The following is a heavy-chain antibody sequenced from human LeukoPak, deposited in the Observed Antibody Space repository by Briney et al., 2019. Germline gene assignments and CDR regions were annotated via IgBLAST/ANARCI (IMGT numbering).Heavy chain of an antibody. Sequence: ASVKVSCKASGYTFTSYDMHWVRQAPGQGLEWMGMINPSGGSTSYAQKFQGRVTMTRDMSTSTVYMELSSLRSEDTAVYYCARGYGDYYMDVWGKGTTVTVSS. CDR2: INPSGGST. CDR1: GYTFTSYD. V-gene: IGHV1-46*01. CDR3: ARGYGDYYMDV. J-gene: IGHJ6*03. D-gene: IGHD4-17*01.